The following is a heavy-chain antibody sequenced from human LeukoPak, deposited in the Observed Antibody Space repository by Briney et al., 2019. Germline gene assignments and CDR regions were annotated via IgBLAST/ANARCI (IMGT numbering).Heavy chain of an antibody. CDR1: GYSFTSYW. CDR3: ARLPPAYGSGSYFWFDP. Sequence: GESLKISCKGSGYSFTSYWIGWVRQMPGKGLEWMGIIYPGDSDTRYSPSFQGQVTISADKSISTAYLQWSSLKASDTAMCYCARLPPAYGSGSYFWFDPWGQGTLVTVSS. D-gene: IGHD3-10*01. CDR2: IYPGDSDT. J-gene: IGHJ5*02. V-gene: IGHV5-51*01.